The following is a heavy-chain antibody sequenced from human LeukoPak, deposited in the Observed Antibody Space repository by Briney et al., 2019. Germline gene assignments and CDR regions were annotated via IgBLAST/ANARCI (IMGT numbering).Heavy chain of an antibody. J-gene: IGHJ4*02. D-gene: IGHD3-10*01. V-gene: IGHV1-2*02. Sequence: ASVKVSCKASGYTFTGYYMHWVRQAPGQGLEWMGWINPNSGGTNYAQKFQGRVTMTRDTSISTAYMELSRLRSDDTAVYYCARDHSPLRNYYGSGSPDYWGQGTLVTVSS. CDR1: GYTFTGYY. CDR2: INPNSGGT. CDR3: ARDHSPLRNYYGSGSPDY.